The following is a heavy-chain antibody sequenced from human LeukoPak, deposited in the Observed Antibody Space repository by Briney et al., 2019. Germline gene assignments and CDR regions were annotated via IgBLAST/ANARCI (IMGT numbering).Heavy chain of an antibody. Sequence: GALRLSCAASGFTFSSYAMHWVRQAPGKGLEWVAVISYDGSNKYYADSVKGRFTISRDNSKNTLYLQMNSLRAEDTAVYYCARDYYNSSGYYYGGFWGQGTLVSVSS. D-gene: IGHD3-22*01. CDR1: GFTFSSYA. V-gene: IGHV3-30-3*01. J-gene: IGHJ4*02. CDR2: ISYDGSNK. CDR3: ARDYYNSSGYYYGGF.